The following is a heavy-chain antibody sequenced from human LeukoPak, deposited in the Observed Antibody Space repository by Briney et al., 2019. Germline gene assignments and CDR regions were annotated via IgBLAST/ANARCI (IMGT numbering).Heavy chain of an antibody. CDR1: GYTFTDYY. J-gene: IGHJ4*02. V-gene: IGHV1-69-2*01. CDR3: ATVGYGDYHFDY. Sequence: ASVKVSCKVSGYTFTDYYMHRVQQAPGKGLEWMGLVDPEDGETIYAEKFQGRVTITADTSTDTAYMELSSLRSEDTAVYYCATVGYGDYHFDYWGQGTLVTVSS. D-gene: IGHD4-17*01. CDR2: VDPEDGET.